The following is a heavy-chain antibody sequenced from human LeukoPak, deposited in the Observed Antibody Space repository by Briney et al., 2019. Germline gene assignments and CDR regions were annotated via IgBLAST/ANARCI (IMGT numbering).Heavy chain of an antibody. D-gene: IGHD1-1*01. Sequence: GGSLRLSCAASGFTFSSYEMNWVRQAPGKGLEWVSYIVGSSSNIYYADSVKGRFTISRDNAKNSLYLQMDSLISEDAAVYYCATDSPETAAFDYWGQGTLVTVSS. V-gene: IGHV3-48*03. CDR3: ATDSPETAAFDY. CDR2: IVGSSSNI. CDR1: GFTFSSYE. J-gene: IGHJ4*02.